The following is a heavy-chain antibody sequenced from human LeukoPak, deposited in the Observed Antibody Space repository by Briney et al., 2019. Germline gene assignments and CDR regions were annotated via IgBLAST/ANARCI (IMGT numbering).Heavy chain of an antibody. V-gene: IGHV4-59*01. CDR2: IYYSGST. CDR3: ARVVVVAATGRDYYYYGMDV. Sequence: SETLSLTCTVSGGSISSYYWSWIRQPPGNGLEWIGYIYYSGSTNSHTSLKSRVTISVDTSKNQFSLKLSSVTAADTAVYYCARVVVVAATGRDYYYYGMDVWGQGTTVTVSS. D-gene: IGHD2-15*01. J-gene: IGHJ6*02. CDR1: GGSISSYY.